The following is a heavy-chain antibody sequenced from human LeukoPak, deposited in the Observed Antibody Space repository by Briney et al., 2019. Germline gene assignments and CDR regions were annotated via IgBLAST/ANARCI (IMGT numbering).Heavy chain of an antibody. CDR1: GGSISSSNW. CDR2: IYHSGST. J-gene: IGHJ6*03. V-gene: IGHV4-4*02. CDR3: ARVVQDVYYYYMDV. Sequence: SETLSLTCAVSGGSISSSNWWSWVPQPPGKGLEWIGEIYHSGSTNYNPSLKSRVTISVDKSKNQFSLKLSSVPAADTAVYYCARVVQDVYYYYMDVWGKGTTVTVSS. D-gene: IGHD6-6*01.